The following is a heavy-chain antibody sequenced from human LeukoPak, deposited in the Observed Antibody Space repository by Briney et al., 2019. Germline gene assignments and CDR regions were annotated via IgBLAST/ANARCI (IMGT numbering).Heavy chain of an antibody. J-gene: IGHJ4*02. CDR2: IYYSGST. Sequence: KPSETLSLTCTVSGGSISSYYWSWIRQPPGKGLEWIGYIYYSGSTNYNPSLKSRVTISVDTSKNQFSLKLSSVTAADTAVYYCARGVTIFGVVCFDYWGQGTLVTVSS. CDR1: GGSISSYY. V-gene: IGHV4-59*01. D-gene: IGHD3-3*01. CDR3: ARGVTIFGVVCFDY.